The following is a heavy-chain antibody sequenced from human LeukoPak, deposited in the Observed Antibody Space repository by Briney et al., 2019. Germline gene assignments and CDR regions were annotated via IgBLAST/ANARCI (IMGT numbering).Heavy chain of an antibody. CDR2: ISAYNGNT. CDR3: ARDDCSGGSCYLDY. V-gene: IGHV1-18*01. CDR1: GYTFTSYG. J-gene: IGHJ4*02. D-gene: IGHD2-15*01. Sequence: ASVKVSCKASGYTFTSYGISWVRQAPGQGLEWMGWISAYNGNTNYAQKLQGRVTMTTDTSTSTAHMELRGLRSDDTAVYYCARDDCSGGSCYLDYWGQGTLVTVSS.